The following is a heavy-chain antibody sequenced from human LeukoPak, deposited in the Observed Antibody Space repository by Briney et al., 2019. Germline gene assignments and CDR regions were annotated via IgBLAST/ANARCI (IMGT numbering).Heavy chain of an antibody. CDR3: ARDKGTRSLDY. Sequence: GGSLILSCAASGLPFSSSGMHWVRQAPGKGLEWVAIIWFDGSNKYFADSVKGRFTVSRDNSKNTVYLQMNSLRAEDTAAYYCARDKGTRSLDYWGQGTLVTVSS. CDR1: GLPFSSSG. J-gene: IGHJ4*02. V-gene: IGHV3-33*01. CDR2: IWFDGSNK. D-gene: IGHD2-2*01.